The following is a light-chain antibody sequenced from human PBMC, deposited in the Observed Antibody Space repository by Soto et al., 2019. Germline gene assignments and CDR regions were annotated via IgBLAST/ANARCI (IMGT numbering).Light chain of an antibody. Sequence: QPVLTQPPSVSGAPGQRVTISCTGSSSNIGAGYDVHWYQQLPGTAPKLLIYGNSNRPSGVPDRFSGSKSGTSASLAITGLQAEGEADYYCQSYDSSLSGSGVVFGGGTQLTVL. CDR3: QSYDSSLSGSGVV. CDR2: GNS. J-gene: IGLJ2*01. CDR1: SSNIGAGYD. V-gene: IGLV1-40*01.